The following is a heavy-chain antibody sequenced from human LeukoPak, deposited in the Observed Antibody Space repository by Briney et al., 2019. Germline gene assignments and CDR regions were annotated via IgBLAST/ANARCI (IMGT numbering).Heavy chain of an antibody. V-gene: IGHV7-4-1*01. J-gene: IGHJ4*02. D-gene: IGHD6-19*01. CDR3: ATSSGWYYYSFDY. CDR1: GYTFTSYA. CDR2: INTNTGNP. Sequence: ASVKVSCKASGYTFTSYAMNWVRQAPGQGLEGMGWINTNTGNPTYAQGFTGRFVFSLDTSVSTAYLQIRSLKAEDTAVYYCATSSGWYYYSFDYWGQGTLVTVSS.